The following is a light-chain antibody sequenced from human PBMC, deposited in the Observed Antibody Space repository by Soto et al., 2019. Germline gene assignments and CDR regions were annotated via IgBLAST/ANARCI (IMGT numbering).Light chain of an antibody. J-gene: IGKJ1*01. V-gene: IGKV1-39*01. Sequence: DIQMTQSPSSLSASVGDIVTITCRASQTMNNFLNWYQQKPGKAPKLLIYAASSLQSGVPSRFSGSGFGTDFNLPITSLQPEDYASDYCQQTDTKPWTFCQGTRVEIK. CDR2: AAS. CDR1: QTMNNF. CDR3: QQTDTKPWT.